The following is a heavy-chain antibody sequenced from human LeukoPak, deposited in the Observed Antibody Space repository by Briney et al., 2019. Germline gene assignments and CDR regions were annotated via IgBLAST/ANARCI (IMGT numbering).Heavy chain of an antibody. CDR2: IKQDESEK. Sequence: GGSLRLSCEASGFTFSSYWMSWVRQAPGKGLEWVANIKQDESEKYYVDSVKGRFTISRDNAKNALYLQMNSLRAEDTAVYYCARLSDSISCFGFDIWGQGTTVTVSS. J-gene: IGHJ3*02. V-gene: IGHV3-7*01. CDR1: GFTFSSYW. D-gene: IGHD2-2*01. CDR3: ARLSDSISCFGFDI.